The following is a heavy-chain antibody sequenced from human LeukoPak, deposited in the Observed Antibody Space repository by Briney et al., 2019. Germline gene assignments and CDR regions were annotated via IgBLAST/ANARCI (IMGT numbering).Heavy chain of an antibody. CDR3: ARGTFSGSYSGYFDY. Sequence: KPSATLSLTCTVSGGSISSFYWSWIRQSPGKGLEWIGYIWKSATTNYNPSLKSRVTISVDTSNNQFSLKVNSVTAADTAVYYCARGTFSGSYSGYFDYWGQGTLVTVSS. CDR1: GGSISSFY. V-gene: IGHV4-59*01. D-gene: IGHD1-26*01. J-gene: IGHJ4*02. CDR2: IWKSATT.